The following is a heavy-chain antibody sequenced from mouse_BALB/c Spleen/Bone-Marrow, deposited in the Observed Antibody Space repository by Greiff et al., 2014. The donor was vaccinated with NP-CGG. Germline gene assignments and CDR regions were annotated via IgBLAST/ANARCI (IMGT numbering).Heavy chain of an antibody. Sequence: VMLVESXPGLVAPSQSLSISCTVSGFSLTSYGVHWVRQPPGKGLEWLGVIWADGSTNYNSALMSRLSISKDNSKSQVFLKMNSLQTDDTAMYYCARITTATGAMDYWGQGTSVTVSS. V-gene: IGHV2-9*02. CDR3: ARITTATGAMDY. CDR2: IWADGST. J-gene: IGHJ4*01. D-gene: IGHD1-2*01. CDR1: GFSLTSYG.